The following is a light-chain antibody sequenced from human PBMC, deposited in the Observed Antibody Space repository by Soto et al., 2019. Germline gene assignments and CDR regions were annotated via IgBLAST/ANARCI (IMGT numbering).Light chain of an antibody. CDR2: TAS. CDR3: QQGKSFPLT. V-gene: IGKV1-12*01. Sequence: DIQMTQSPSSVSASVGDRVTITCRASQDISNWLAWYQQKPGEAPRLLIYTASSLQGGVPSRLSGGGSGTDFTLTISSLQPEDFAPYYCQQGKSFPLTFGGGTKVDIK. J-gene: IGKJ4*01. CDR1: QDISNW.